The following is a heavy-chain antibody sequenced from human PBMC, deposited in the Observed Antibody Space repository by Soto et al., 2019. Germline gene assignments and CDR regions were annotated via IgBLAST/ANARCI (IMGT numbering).Heavy chain of an antibody. V-gene: IGHV1-18*01. CDR1: GYTFTSYG. Sequence: ASVKVSCKASGYTFTSYGISWVRQAPGQGLEWMGWISAYNGNTNYAQKLQGRVTMTTDTSTSTAYMELRSLRSDDTAVYYCARVGLNIAVAEWRDAFDIWGQGTMVTVSS. CDR2: ISAYNGNT. CDR3: ARVGLNIAVAEWRDAFDI. D-gene: IGHD6-19*01. J-gene: IGHJ3*02.